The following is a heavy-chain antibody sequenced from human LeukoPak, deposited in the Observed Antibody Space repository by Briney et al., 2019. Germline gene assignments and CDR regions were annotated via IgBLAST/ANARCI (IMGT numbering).Heavy chain of an antibody. Sequence: PGGSLRLSCAASGFTFSSYGMRWVRQAPGKGLEWVAVISYDGGNKYYADSVKGRFTISRDNSKNTLYLQMNSLRAEDTAVYYCAKARPLRYFDWLLRNYYYYGMDVWGQGTTVTVSS. CDR3: AKARPLRYFDWLLRNYYYYGMDV. D-gene: IGHD3-9*01. J-gene: IGHJ6*02. CDR1: GFTFSSYG. V-gene: IGHV3-30*18. CDR2: ISYDGGNK.